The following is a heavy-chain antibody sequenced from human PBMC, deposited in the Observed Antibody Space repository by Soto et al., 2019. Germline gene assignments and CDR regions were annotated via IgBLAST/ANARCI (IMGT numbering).Heavy chain of an antibody. CDR1: GGSVSSGSYY. D-gene: IGHD4-17*01. CDR3: ARGGDYCDYGY. J-gene: IGHJ4*02. V-gene: IGHV4-61*01. Sequence: QVQLQESGPGLVKPSETLSLTCTVSGGSVSSGSYYWSWIRQPPGKGLEWSGYIYYSGSTNYNPALKSRVTISVDTSKNQFALKLSSVTAADTAVYYCARGGDYCDYGYSCQGTLVTVSS. CDR2: IYYSGST.